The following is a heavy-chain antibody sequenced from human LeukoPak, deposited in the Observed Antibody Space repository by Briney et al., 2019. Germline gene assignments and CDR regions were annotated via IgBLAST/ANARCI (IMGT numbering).Heavy chain of an antibody. D-gene: IGHD3-3*02. J-gene: IGHJ4*02. CDR1: GFAFRDYA. CDR3: AKPESRRVIRGHGFEF. Sequence: GGSLRLSCAVSGFAFRDYAMGWVRQPPGKGLEWVSSISNTGDDIFCADAVRDRFTVFRDNSKNTLYLQMNTLRAEDTALYYCAKPESRRVIRGHGFEFWGRGSLVTVSS. CDR2: ISNTGDDI. V-gene: IGHV3-23*01.